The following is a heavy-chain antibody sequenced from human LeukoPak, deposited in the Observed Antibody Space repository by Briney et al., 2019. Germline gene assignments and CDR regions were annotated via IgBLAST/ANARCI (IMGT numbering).Heavy chain of an antibody. Sequence: GGSLRLSCAASRFTFSSYWMGWVRQGPGKGLEWVASINQDGSEKYYVDSVKGRFTISRDNARNSLYLQMNSLRAEDTAVYYCARDRRGGSYYHYYYYMDVWGKGTTVTVSS. CDR2: INQDGSEK. D-gene: IGHD1-26*01. V-gene: IGHV3-7*01. J-gene: IGHJ6*03. CDR3: ARDRRGGSYYHYYYYMDV. CDR1: RFTFSSYW.